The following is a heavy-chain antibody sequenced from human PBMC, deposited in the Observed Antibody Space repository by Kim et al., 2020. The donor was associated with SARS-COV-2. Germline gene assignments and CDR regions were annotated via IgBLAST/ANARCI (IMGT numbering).Heavy chain of an antibody. Sequence: DSVKGRFTISRDNGKNSLYLQMNGLGGDGTAVYYCARGRSSTWSNPDAFDMWGQGTMVTVSS. D-gene: IGHD6-13*01. J-gene: IGHJ3*02. V-gene: IGHV3-48*01. CDR3: ARGRSSTWSNPDAFDM.